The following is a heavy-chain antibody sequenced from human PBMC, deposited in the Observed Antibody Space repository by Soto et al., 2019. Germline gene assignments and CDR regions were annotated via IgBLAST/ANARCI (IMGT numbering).Heavy chain of an antibody. J-gene: IGHJ4*02. CDR3: ARGSRNHYDILTGYYDY. V-gene: IGHV1-18*01. D-gene: IGHD3-9*01. CDR1: GYTFTSYG. CDR2: ISAYNGNT. Sequence: ASVKVSCKASGYTFTSYGISWVRQAPGQGLEWMGWISAYNGNTNYAQKLQGRVTMTTDTSTSTAYMELRSLRSDDTAVYYCARGSRNHYDILTGYYDYWGQGTLVTVSS.